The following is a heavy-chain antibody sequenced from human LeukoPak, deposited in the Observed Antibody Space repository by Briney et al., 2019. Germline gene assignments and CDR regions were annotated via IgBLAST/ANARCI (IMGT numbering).Heavy chain of an antibody. V-gene: IGHV3-11*04. Sequence: PGGSLRLSCAASGFTFSDYYMSWIRQAPGKGLEWVSFISSSSGSIYYAHSVKGRFTISRDNAKNSLHLHMDSLRVEDTAVYYCAKIDSYGSGSPYPNGAFDIWGQGTMVTVSS. CDR2: ISSSSGSI. J-gene: IGHJ3*02. CDR3: AKIDSYGSGSPYPNGAFDI. CDR1: GFTFSDYY. D-gene: IGHD3-10*01.